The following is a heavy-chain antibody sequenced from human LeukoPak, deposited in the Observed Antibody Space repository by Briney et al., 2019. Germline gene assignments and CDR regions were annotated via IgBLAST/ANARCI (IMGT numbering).Heavy chain of an antibody. CDR3: ASTIVGATSLDY. CDR1: GGSISSYY. D-gene: IGHD1-26*01. CDR2: IYYSGST. Sequence: PSETLSLTCTVSGGSISSYYWSWIRQPPGKGLEWIGYIYYSGSTNYNPSLKSRVTISVDTSKNQFSLKLSSVTAADTAVYYCASTIVGATSLDYWGQGTLVTVSS. J-gene: IGHJ4*02. V-gene: IGHV4-59*08.